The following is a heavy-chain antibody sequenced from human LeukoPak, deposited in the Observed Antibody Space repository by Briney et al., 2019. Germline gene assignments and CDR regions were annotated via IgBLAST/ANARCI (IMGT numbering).Heavy chain of an antibody. CDR1: GFTFSSYS. J-gene: IGHJ4*02. Sequence: PGGSLRLSCAASGFTFSSYSMNWVRQAPGKGLEWVSSISSSSSYIYYADSVKGRFTISRDNAKNLLYLQMNSLRAEDTAVYYCAREVVVPAAVDYWGQGTLVTVSS. CDR3: AREVVVPAAVDY. D-gene: IGHD2-2*01. CDR2: ISSSSSYI. V-gene: IGHV3-21*01.